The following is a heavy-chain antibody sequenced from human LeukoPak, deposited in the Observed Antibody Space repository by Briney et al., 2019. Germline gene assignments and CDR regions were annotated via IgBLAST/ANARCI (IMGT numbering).Heavy chain of an antibody. V-gene: IGHV4-59*01. CDR2: IYNSGNT. Sequence: AETLSLTCTVSGGSISNYYRTWIRQPPGKGLEWIGHIYNSGNTNYNPSLKSRVTISVDTSKNQFSLKLRSVTAADTAVYYCARELYYGSGSYYFDYWGQGTLVTVSS. J-gene: IGHJ4*02. CDR1: GGSISNYY. CDR3: ARELYYGSGSYYFDY. D-gene: IGHD3-10*01.